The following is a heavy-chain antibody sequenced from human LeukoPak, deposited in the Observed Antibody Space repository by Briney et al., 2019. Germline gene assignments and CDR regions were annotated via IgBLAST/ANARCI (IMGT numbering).Heavy chain of an antibody. D-gene: IGHD2-15*01. V-gene: IGHV4-38-2*01. CDR1: GYSISSGYY. CDR3: ARRGGNIDY. Sequence: PSETLSLTCAVSGYSISSGYYWGWIRQPPGKGLEWIGSIYHSGSTYYNPSLKSRVTISVDTSKNQFSLKLSSVTAADTAVYYCARRGGNIDYWGQGTLVTVPS. CDR2: IYHSGST. J-gene: IGHJ4*02.